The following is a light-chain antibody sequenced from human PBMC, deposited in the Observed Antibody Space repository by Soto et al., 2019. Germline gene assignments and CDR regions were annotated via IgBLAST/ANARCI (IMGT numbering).Light chain of an antibody. J-gene: IGKJ4*01. V-gene: IGKV4-1*01. CDR1: QSVLYSSNNKNY. CDR2: WAS. Sequence: DIVMTQSPDSLAVSLGERATINCKSSQSVLYSSNNKNYLAWYQQKPGQPPKMIIYWASTRESGVPDRFSGSGSGTDFTLTISSXQAEDVAVYFCQHYYSSPPTFGGGTKVDIK. CDR3: QHYYSSPPT.